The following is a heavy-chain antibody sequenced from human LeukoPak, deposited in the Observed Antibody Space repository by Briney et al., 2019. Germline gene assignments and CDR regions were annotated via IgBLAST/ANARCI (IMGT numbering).Heavy chain of an antibody. D-gene: IGHD6-6*01. CDR1: GFTVSSYA. V-gene: IGHV3-23*01. Sequence: QPGGSLSLSCAASGFTVSSYAMSCVRQAPGKGLEWVSAISGSGGSTYYAHSVKGRLTISRDNTKNTIYLQITSLTAEDTSVYYCAKDGRIAARRTYNWFDPWGQGTLVTVSS. CDR2: ISGSGGST. J-gene: IGHJ5*02. CDR3: AKDGRIAARRTYNWFDP.